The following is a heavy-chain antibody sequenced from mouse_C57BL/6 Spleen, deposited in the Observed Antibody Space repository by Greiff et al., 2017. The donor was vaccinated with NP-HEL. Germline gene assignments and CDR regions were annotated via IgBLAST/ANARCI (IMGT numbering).Heavy chain of an antibody. CDR1: GYTFTDYE. CDR2: IDPETGGT. CDR3: TPGYYYGSSYVY. Sequence: VQRVESGAELVRPGASVTLSCKASGYTFTDYEMHWVKQTPVHGLEWIGAIDPETGGTAYNQKFKGKAILTADKSSSTAYMELRSLTSEDSAVYYCTPGYYYGSSYVYWGQGTTLTVSS. V-gene: IGHV1-15*01. J-gene: IGHJ2*01. D-gene: IGHD1-1*01.